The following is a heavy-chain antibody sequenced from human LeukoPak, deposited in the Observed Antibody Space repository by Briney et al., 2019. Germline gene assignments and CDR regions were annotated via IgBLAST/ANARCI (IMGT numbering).Heavy chain of an antibody. CDR1: GGTFSSYA. V-gene: IGHV1-69*01. D-gene: IGHD3-22*01. J-gene: IGHJ3*02. CDR3: ARDRNYYDSSGYYDAFDI. Sequence: VASVKVSCKASGGTFSSYAISWVRQAPGQGLEWMGGIIPIFGTANYAQKFQGRVTITADESTSTAYMELSSLRSEDTAVYYCARDRNYYDSSGYYDAFDIWGQGTMVTVSS. CDR2: IIPIFGTA.